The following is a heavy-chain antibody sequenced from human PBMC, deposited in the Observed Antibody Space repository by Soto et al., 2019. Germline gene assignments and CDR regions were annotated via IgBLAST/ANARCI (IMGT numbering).Heavy chain of an antibody. CDR1: GYTFTSYA. D-gene: IGHD2-8*01. J-gene: IGHJ4*02. CDR3: AGGSSIVLMVYAKPFDY. Sequence: QVQLVQSGAEVKKPGASVKVSCKASGYTFTSYAMHWVRQAPGQRLEWMGWINAGNGNTKYSQKFQGRVTITRDTSASTAYRELSSLRSEDTAVYYCAGGSSIVLMVYAKPFDYWGQGTLVTVSS. V-gene: IGHV1-3*01. CDR2: INAGNGNT.